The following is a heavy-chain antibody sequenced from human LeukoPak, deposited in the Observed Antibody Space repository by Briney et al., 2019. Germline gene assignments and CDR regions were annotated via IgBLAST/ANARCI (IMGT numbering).Heavy chain of an antibody. CDR3: ARSRVFEDLLFDLNWFDP. D-gene: IGHD3-16*01. Sequence: GSSVKVSCKASGGTFSSYAISWVRQAPGQGLQWMGGIIPIFGTANYAQKFQGRVTITTDESTSTAYMELSSLRSEDTAVYYCARSRVFEDLLFDLNWFDPRGQGTLVTVSS. V-gene: IGHV1-69*05. J-gene: IGHJ5*02. CDR2: IIPIFGTA. CDR1: GGTFSSYA.